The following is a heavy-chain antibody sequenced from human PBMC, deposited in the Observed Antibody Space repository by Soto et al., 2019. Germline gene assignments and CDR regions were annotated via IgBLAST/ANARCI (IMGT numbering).Heavy chain of an antibody. CDR3: ARGNSYDSSGYVDY. CDR1: GFTFSSYG. J-gene: IGHJ4*02. D-gene: IGHD3-22*01. Sequence: PGGSLRLSCAASGFTFSSYGMRWVRQAPGKGLEWVAVIWYDGSNKYYADSVKGRFTISRDNSKNTLYLQMNSLRAEDTAVYYCARGNSYDSSGYVDYWGQGTLVTVSS. CDR2: IWYDGSNK. V-gene: IGHV3-33*01.